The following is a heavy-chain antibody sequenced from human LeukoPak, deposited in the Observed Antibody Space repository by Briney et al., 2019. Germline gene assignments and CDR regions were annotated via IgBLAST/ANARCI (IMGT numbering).Heavy chain of an antibody. Sequence: GASVNVSCKASGYTFTSYDINWVRQATGQGLEWMGWMNPNSGNTGYAQKFQGRVTMTRNASISTAYMELSSLRSEDTAVYYCARASMIVRSPVPPYYYGMDVWGQGTTVTVSS. CDR2: MNPNSGNT. CDR3: ARASMIVRSPVPPYYYGMDV. CDR1: GYTFTSYD. D-gene: IGHD3-22*01. V-gene: IGHV1-8*01. J-gene: IGHJ6*02.